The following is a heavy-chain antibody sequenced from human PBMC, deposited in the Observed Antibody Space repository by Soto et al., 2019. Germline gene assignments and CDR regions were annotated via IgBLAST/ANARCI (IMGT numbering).Heavy chain of an antibody. Sequence: GESLKISCKGSGYSFTSYWIGWVRQIPGKGLEWMGIIYPGDSDTRYSPSFQGQVTISADKSISTAYLQWSSLKASDTAMYYCARYGGNSDYYYYYGMDVWGQGTTVTVSS. CDR2: IYPGDSDT. CDR3: ARYGGNSDYYYYYGMDV. D-gene: IGHD4-17*01. V-gene: IGHV5-51*01. J-gene: IGHJ6*02. CDR1: GYSFTSYW.